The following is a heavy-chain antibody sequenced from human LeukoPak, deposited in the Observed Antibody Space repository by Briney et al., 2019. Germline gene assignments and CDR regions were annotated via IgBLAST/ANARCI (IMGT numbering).Heavy chain of an antibody. Sequence: GGSLRLSCAASGFTFSHYWMTWVRQAPGKGLEWVANIKQDGSEKYYVDSVKGRFTISRDNTKNSLYLQMNSLRAEDTAVYYCGRGMDVWGQGTTVTVSS. V-gene: IGHV3-7*01. CDR2: IKQDGSEK. CDR3: GRGMDV. CDR1: GFTFSHYW. J-gene: IGHJ6*02.